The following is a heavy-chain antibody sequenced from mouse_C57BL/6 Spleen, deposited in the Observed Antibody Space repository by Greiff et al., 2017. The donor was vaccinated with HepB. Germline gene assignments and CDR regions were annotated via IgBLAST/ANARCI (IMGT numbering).Heavy chain of an antibody. D-gene: IGHD2-5*01. V-gene: IGHV5-6*01. CDR3: ARHPDYNKPAFDY. CDR1: GFTFSSYG. Sequence: EVQLVESGGDLVKPGGSLKLSCAASGFTFSSYGMSWVRQTPDKRLEWVGTISSGGSYTYYTDSVKGRCTISRDNAKNTLYLQMSSLKSEDTAMYYYARHPDYNKPAFDYWGQGTTLTVSS. CDR2: ISSGGSYT. J-gene: IGHJ2*01.